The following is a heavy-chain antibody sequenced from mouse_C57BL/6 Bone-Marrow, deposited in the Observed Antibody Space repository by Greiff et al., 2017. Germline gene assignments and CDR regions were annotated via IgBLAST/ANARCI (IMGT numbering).Heavy chain of an antibody. CDR3: ARSGPLGRSFDY. V-gene: IGHV1-55*01. Sequence: QVQLQQPGAELVKPGASVQMSCKASGYTFTSYWITWVKQRPGQGLEWIGDIYPTSGRTNYNEKFKSKATLTVDPSSNTAYMQLSSLTSEDSAVFYCARSGPLGRSFDYWGQGTTLTVSS. J-gene: IGHJ2*01. CDR2: IYPTSGRT. D-gene: IGHD4-1*01. CDR1: GYTFTSYW.